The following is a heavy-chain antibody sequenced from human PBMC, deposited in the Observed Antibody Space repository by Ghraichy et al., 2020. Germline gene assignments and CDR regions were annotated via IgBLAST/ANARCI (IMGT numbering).Heavy chain of an antibody. V-gene: IGHV3-49*04. J-gene: IGHJ2*01. CDR3: TRAHGGNYPPWHLDL. CDR2: IRSRTNGGTS. D-gene: IGHD4-23*01. Sequence: GGSLRLSCTASGFTFGDYAMSWVRQAPGKGLEWVGFIRSRTNGGTSECAASLKDRFAISRDDSKSIVYLQMNSLKTDDTAMYYCTRAHGGNYPPWHLDLWGRGPLVPVSA. CDR1: GFTFGDYA.